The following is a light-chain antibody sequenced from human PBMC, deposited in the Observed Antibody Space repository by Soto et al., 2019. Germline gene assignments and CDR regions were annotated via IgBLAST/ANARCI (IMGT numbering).Light chain of an antibody. CDR3: SSYRSRSLVV. CDR1: SSDVGGYNY. Sequence: QSALTQPASVSGSPGQSITISCTGTSSDVGGYNYVSWYQQHPGKAPKLMIYDVSNRPSGVSNRFSGSKSGNTASLTISGLQAEDEADYYCSSYRSRSLVVFGGGTKVTVL. V-gene: IGLV2-14*01. J-gene: IGLJ2*01. CDR2: DVS.